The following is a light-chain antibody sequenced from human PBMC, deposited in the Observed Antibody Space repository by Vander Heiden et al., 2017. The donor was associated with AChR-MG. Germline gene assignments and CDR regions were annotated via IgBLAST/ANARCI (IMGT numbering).Light chain of an antibody. CDR2: KAS. V-gene: IGKV1-5*03. Sequence: DIQMTQSPSTLSASVGDRVTITCRASQSISSWLAWYQQKPGKAPKLLIYKASSLESGVPSRFSGSGSGTEFTLTISSLQPDDFATYYFQQDNSYVTFGHGTKVDIK. CDR3: QQDNSYVT. CDR1: QSISSW. J-gene: IGKJ3*01.